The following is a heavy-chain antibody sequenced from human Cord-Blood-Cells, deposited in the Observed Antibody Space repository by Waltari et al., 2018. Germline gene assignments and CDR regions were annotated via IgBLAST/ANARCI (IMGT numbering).Heavy chain of an antibody. CDR1: GDSLSSNSAP. Sequence: QVQLQQSGPGLVKPSQTLSLTCAISGDSLSSNSAPWNWIGQSPSRGLEWLGRTYYRSKWYNDYAVSVKSRITINPDTSKNQFSLQLNSVTPEDTAVYYCAREGIAAAGMFDYWGQGTLVTVSS. V-gene: IGHV6-1*01. D-gene: IGHD6-13*01. J-gene: IGHJ4*02. CDR3: AREGIAAAGMFDY. CDR2: TYYRSKWYN.